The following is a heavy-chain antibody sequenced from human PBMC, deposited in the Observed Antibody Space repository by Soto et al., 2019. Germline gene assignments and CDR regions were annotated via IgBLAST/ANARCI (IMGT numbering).Heavy chain of an antibody. D-gene: IGHD1-7*01. V-gene: IGHV3-33*01. Sequence: PGGSLRLSCAASGFTFSSYGMHWVRQAPGKWLEWVAVIWYDGSNKYYADSVKGRFTISRDNSKNTLYLQMNSLRAEDTAVYYCARDGRKALELRSNWFDPWGQGTLVTVSS. CDR2: IWYDGSNK. CDR1: GFTFSSYG. J-gene: IGHJ5*02. CDR3: ARDGRKALELRSNWFDP.